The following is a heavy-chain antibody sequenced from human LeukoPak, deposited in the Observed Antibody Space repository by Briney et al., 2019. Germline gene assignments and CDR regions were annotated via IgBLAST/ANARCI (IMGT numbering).Heavy chain of an antibody. J-gene: IGHJ3*02. CDR3: AKAAGIAAAITLRDAFDI. CDR2: ISWNSGSI. CDR1: GFTFDDYA. V-gene: IGHV3-9*03. Sequence: GGSLRLSCAASGFTFDDYAMHWVRQAPGKGLEWVSGISWNSGSIGYADSVKGRFTISRDNAKNSLYLQMNSLRAEDMALYYCAKAAGIAAAITLRDAFDIWGQGTMVTVSS. D-gene: IGHD6-13*01.